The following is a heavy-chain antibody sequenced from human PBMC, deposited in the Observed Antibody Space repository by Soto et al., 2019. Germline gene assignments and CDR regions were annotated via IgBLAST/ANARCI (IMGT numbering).Heavy chain of an antibody. CDR1: GASVNSPPYS. V-gene: IGHV4-61*03. CDR2: VHNSWST. D-gene: IGHD4-17*01. CDR3: LAAGYGGIVDY. Sequence: QILLQESGPGLVQPSETLSLICAVSGASVNSPPYSWTWVRQPPGKGLEWIGYVHNSWSTKYDTSFQSRVSISLDTSKNHLSLRLTSVTAADADVSYCLAAGYGGIVDYLGQGTLVSVSS. J-gene: IGHJ4*02.